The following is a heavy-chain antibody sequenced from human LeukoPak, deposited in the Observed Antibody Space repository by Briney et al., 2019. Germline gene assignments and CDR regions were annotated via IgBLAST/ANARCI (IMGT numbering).Heavy chain of an antibody. CDR3: AREFYGSGNDAFDI. J-gene: IGHJ3*02. V-gene: IGHV3-21*01. CDR2: ISSSSSYI. CDR1: GLTFSRYS. Sequence: GGSLRLSCAASGLTFSRYSMKWVRQAPGKGLEWVSSISSSSSYIYYADSVKGRFTISRDNAKNSLYLQMNSLRAEDTAVYYCAREFYGSGNDAFDIWGQGTMVTVSS. D-gene: IGHD3-10*01.